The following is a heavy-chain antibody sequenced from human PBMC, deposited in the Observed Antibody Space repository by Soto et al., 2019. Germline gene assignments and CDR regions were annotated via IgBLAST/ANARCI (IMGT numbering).Heavy chain of an antibody. J-gene: IGHJ4*02. D-gene: IGHD6-19*01. CDR1: GFTFSSYA. Sequence: QVQLVESGGGVVQPGRSLRLSCAASGFTFSSYAMHWVRQAPGKGLEWVAVISYDGSNKYYADSVKGRFTISRDNSKNKLYLQMNSLRAEDTAVYYGARDQKEWLDGLDYWGQGTLVTVSS. CDR3: ARDQKEWLDGLDY. V-gene: IGHV3-30-3*01. CDR2: ISYDGSNK.